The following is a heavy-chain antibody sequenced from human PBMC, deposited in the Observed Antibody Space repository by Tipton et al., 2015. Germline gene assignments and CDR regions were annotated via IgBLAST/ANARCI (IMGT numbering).Heavy chain of an antibody. Sequence: QLVQSGAEVKKPGESLKISCKGSGYSFSNHWIAWVSQMPGKGLEGMGIIYPGDSDTRYSPSFQGQDSISADKSIRTAYLQWSSLKASDTAMYYCARRDIYGWDFEYWGQGALVTVPS. J-gene: IGHJ4*02. CDR2: IYPGDSDT. CDR1: GYSFSNHW. CDR3: ARRDIYGWDFEY. D-gene: IGHD4-17*01. V-gene: IGHV5-51*01.